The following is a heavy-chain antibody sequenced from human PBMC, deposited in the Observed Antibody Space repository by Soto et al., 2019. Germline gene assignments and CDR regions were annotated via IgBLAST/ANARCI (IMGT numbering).Heavy chain of an antibody. D-gene: IGHD4-17*01. CDR2: ISCNSGSI. Sequence: EVQLVESGGGLVQPGRSLRLSCAASGFTFDDYAMHWVRQAPGKGLEWVSGISCNSGSIGYADSVKGRFTIARDNAKNSMYLQMNSMRAEDTALYYCAKENYGDRGYFDYWGQGTLVTVSS. CDR3: AKENYGDRGYFDY. V-gene: IGHV3-9*01. CDR1: GFTFDDYA. J-gene: IGHJ4*02.